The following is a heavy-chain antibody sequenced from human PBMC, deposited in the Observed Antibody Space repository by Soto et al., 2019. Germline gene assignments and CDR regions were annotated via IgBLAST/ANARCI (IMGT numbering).Heavy chain of an antibody. J-gene: IGHJ6*02. CDR3: ARGDSTDCSNGVCSFFYNHDMDV. Sequence: ASVKVSCKASGYSSTDYHIHWVRQAPGQGLEWLGRINPKSGGTSTAQKFQGWVTMTTDTSISTASMELTRLTSDDTAIYYCARGDSTDCSNGVCSFFYNHDMDVWGQGTTVTVSS. D-gene: IGHD2-8*01. V-gene: IGHV1-2*04. CDR2: INPKSGGT. CDR1: GYSSTDYH.